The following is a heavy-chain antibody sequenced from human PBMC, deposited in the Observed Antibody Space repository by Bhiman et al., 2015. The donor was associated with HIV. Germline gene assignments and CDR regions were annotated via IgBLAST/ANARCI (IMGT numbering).Heavy chain of an antibody. Sequence: QVQLVESGGGVVQPGRSLRLSCAASGFIFSTYAMHWVRQAPGKGLEWVAVISYDGSNKYYADSVKGRFTISRDNSKNTLYLQMNSLRAEDTAVYYCARGSSSALSAERFDPWGQGTLVTVSS. V-gene: IGHV3-30*04. CDR2: ISYDGSNK. CDR3: ARGSSSALSAERFDP. CDR1: GFIFSTYA. D-gene: IGHD6-6*01. J-gene: IGHJ5*02.